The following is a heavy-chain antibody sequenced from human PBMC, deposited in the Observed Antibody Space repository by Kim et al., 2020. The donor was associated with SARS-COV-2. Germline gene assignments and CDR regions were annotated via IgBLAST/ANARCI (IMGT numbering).Heavy chain of an antibody. Sequence: YYADSVKGRFTISRDNSKNTLYLQMNSLRAEDTAVYYCAKDLRFGELKYYWGQGTLVTVSS. D-gene: IGHD3-10*01. J-gene: IGHJ4*02. CDR3: AKDLRFGELKYY. V-gene: IGHV3-23*01.